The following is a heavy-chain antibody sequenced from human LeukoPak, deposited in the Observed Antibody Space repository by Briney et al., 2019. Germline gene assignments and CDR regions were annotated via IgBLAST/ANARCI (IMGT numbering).Heavy chain of an antibody. CDR3: ARARAVAQVGGYDYHPLDV. D-gene: IGHD6-19*01. Sequence: SETLSLTCTVSGDSVSSHYWNWIRQSPGRGLEYIGYIHYSGDTDYNPSLKSRLTISLDTSDNQLSLKLTSVTAADTAVYYCARARAVAQVGGYDYHPLDVWGQGTTVTVSS. J-gene: IGHJ6*02. CDR1: GDSVSSHY. CDR2: IHYSGDT. V-gene: IGHV4-59*08.